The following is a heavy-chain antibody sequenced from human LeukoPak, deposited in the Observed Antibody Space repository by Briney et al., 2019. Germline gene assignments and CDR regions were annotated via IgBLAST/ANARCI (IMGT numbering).Heavy chain of an antibody. CDR2: ISAYNGNT. D-gene: IGHD3-10*01. V-gene: IGHV1-18*01. J-gene: IGHJ4*02. CDR3: ARDVRRGGSFDY. Sequence: ASVKVSCKASGYTFTSYGISGVRQAPGQGLEWMGWISAYNGNTNYAQKLQGRVTMTTDTSTSTAYMELRSLRSDDTAVYYCARDVRRGGSFDYWGQGTLVTVSS. CDR1: GYTFTSYG.